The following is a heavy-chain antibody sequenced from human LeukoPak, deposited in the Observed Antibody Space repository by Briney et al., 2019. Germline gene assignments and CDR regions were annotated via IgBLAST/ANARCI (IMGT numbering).Heavy chain of an antibody. D-gene: IGHD3-10*01. CDR1: GFTFSDYY. V-gene: IGHV3-11*06. CDR2: ISSSSSYT. CDR3: ARDAKGDYYGSGSYLHPDY. Sequence: GGSLRLSCAASGFTFSDYYMSWIRQAPGKGLEWVSYISSSSSYTNYADSVKGRFTISRDNAKNSLYVQMNSLRAEDTAVYYCARDAKGDYYGSGSYLHPDYWGQGTLVTVSS. J-gene: IGHJ4*02.